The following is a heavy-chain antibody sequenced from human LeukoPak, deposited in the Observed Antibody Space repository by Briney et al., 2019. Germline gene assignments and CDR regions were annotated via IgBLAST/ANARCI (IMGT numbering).Heavy chain of an antibody. CDR3: ARDQAGLRFIRYYFDY. CDR1: GFTFSSHA. V-gene: IGHV3-30*04. Sequence: GGSLRLSCAASGFTFSSHAMHWVRQAPGKGLEWVAVISYDGSNKYYADSVKGRFTISRDNSKNTLYLQMNSLRAEDTAVYYCARDQAGLRFIRYYFDYWGQGTLVTVSS. CDR2: ISYDGSNK. D-gene: IGHD5-12*01. J-gene: IGHJ4*02.